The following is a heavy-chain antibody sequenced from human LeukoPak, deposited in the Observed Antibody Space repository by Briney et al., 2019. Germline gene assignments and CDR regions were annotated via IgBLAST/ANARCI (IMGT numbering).Heavy chain of an antibody. J-gene: IGHJ4*02. Sequence: GGSLRLSCAASGFTFSSYSMNWVRQAPGKGLEWVSYISSSSSTIYYADSVKGRFTISRDNAKNSLYLQMNSLSAEDTAVYYCAKDDTPARWLRSPQVFDYWGQGTLVTVSS. D-gene: IGHD5-12*01. V-gene: IGHV3-48*04. CDR1: GFTFSSYS. CDR2: ISSSSSTI. CDR3: AKDDTPARWLRSPQVFDY.